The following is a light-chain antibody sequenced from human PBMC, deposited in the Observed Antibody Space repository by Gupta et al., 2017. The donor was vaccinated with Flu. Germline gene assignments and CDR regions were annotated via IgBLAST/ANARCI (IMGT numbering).Light chain of an antibody. CDR3: AAWDDSRIGGV. CDR1: SSNIGSNT. V-gene: IGLV1-44*01. CDR2: NDH. Sequence: RVSISCSGSSSNIGSNTVNWYQQVPGMAPKLLIYNDHERPSGVPDRFSASKSGTSASLAISGLQSEDEADYYCAAWDDSRIGGVFGGGTKLTVL. J-gene: IGLJ2*01.